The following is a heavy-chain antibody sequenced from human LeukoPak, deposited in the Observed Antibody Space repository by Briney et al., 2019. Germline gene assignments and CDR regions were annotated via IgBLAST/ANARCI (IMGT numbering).Heavy chain of an antibody. V-gene: IGHV4-31*03. CDR2: IYYSGST. Sequence: KPSQTLSLTCTVSGGSIGSGGYYWSWIRQHPGKGLEWNGYIYYSGSTYYNPSLKSRVTISVDTSKNQFSLKLSSVTAADTAVYYCARDTDGILDYWGQGTLVTVSS. D-gene: IGHD2/OR15-2a*01. CDR3: ARDTDGILDY. CDR1: GGSIGSGGYY. J-gene: IGHJ4*02.